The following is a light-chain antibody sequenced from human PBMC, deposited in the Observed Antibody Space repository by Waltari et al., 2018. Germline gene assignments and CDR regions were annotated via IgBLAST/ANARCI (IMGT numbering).Light chain of an antibody. V-gene: IGLV1-44*01. CDR1: SSNIGRNT. CDR3: AACDDSLNAVV. CDR2: SNN. Sequence: QSVVTQPPSASGTPGQRVTISCSGSSSNIGRNTVNWYQQLPGTAPKLLFYSNNQRPSGVPDRFSGSKSGTSASLAISGLQSEDEADYYCAACDDSLNAVVFGGGTKLTVL. J-gene: IGLJ3*02.